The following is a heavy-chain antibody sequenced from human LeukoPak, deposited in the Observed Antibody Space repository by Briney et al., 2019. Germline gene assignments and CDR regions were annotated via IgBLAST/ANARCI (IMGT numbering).Heavy chain of an antibody. V-gene: IGHV4-59*01. CDR3: ARDSAWEGDGLDLMHV. CDR1: GVTLSTKY. Sequence: SGTLCLTCGISGVTLSTKYWSWIRRPPGKGLEWIGNINHEGGTDVNPSLTCRGTLTVDTHKNQVSLRLRSVTAADTADYYCARDSAWEGDGLDLMHVWGQGPTVIVSS. J-gene: IGHJ6*02. D-gene: IGHD1-26*01. CDR2: INHEGGT.